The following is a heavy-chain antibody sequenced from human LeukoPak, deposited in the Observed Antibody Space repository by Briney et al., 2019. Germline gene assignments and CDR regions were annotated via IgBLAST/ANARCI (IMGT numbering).Heavy chain of an antibody. CDR2: ISSSSSSI. D-gene: IGHD2-15*01. V-gene: IGHV3-48*02. CDR1: GFTFSSYS. CDR3: AREYSPDIVVVVAAVVPFDI. Sequence: GGSLRLSCAASGFTFSSYSMNWVRQAPGRGLEWVSYISSSSSSIYYADSVKGRFTISRDNAKNSLYLQMNSLRDEDTAVYYCAREYSPDIVVVVAAVVPFDIWGRGTMVTVSS. J-gene: IGHJ3*02.